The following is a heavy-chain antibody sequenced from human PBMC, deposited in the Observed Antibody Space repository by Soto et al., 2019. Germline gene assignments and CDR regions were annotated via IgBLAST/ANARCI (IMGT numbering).Heavy chain of an antibody. D-gene: IGHD1-1*01. Sequence: GGSLRLSCAASGFTFIMYWIHLFGQFPFKGPEWVSRINDDGISTNYADSVKGRFTISRDNAKNTLYLQMNALRVEDTAVYYCTRGPRSTSTGTGAFWGQGTLVTVSS. V-gene: IGHV3-74*01. CDR2: INDDGIST. J-gene: IGHJ4*02. CDR3: TRGPRSTSTGTGAF. CDR1: GFTFIMYW.